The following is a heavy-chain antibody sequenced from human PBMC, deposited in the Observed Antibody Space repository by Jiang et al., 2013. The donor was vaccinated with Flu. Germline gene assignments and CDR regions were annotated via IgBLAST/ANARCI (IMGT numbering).Heavy chain of an antibody. V-gene: IGHV1-69*01. J-gene: IGHJ6*02. D-gene: IGHD6-13*01. CDR2: IIPIVGTP. CDR1: GGTFSSYA. Sequence: SGAEVKKPGSSVKVSCKASGGTFSSYAISWVRQAPGQGLEWMGGIIPIVGTPKYSQKFQGRVTISAHESTRTADIELSSLTSDDTAVYYCARGSQAADYYYGMDVWGQGTTVTVSS. CDR3: ARGSQAADYYYGMDV.